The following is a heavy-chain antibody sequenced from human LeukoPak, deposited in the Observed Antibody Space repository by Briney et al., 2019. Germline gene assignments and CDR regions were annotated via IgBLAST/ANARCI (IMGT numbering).Heavy chain of an antibody. V-gene: IGHV4-34*01. CDR2: INHSGST. Sequence: SETLSLTCAVYGGSFSGYYWSWIRQPLGKGLEWIGEINHSGSTNYNPSLKSRVTISVDTSKNQFSLKLSSVTAADTAVYYCARVNGIQLLLFFDYWGQGTLVTVSS. J-gene: IGHJ4*02. CDR3: ARVNGIQLLLFFDY. CDR1: GGSFSGYY. D-gene: IGHD5-18*01.